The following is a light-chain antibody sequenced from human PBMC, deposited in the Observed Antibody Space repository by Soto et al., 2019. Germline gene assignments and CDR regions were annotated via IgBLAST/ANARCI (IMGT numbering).Light chain of an antibody. CDR3: CSYAGSVI. J-gene: IGLJ2*01. Sequence: QSALTQPRAVSGSPGQSVTISCTGTSSDVGGYNDVSWYQQYPGKAPKLMIYDVSKRPSGVPDRFSGSKSGNTASLTASGLQADDEAEYYCCSYAGSVIFGGGTKLTVL. CDR2: DVS. CDR1: SSDVGGYND. V-gene: IGLV2-11*01.